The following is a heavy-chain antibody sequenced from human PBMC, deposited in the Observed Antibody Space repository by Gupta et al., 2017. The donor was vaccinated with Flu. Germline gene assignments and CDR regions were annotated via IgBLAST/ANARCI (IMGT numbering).Heavy chain of an antibody. Sequence: QLQLQESGPGLVKPSETLSLPCTVSGASISSSNYYYWGWIRQPPGKGLEYIGSIYNTGSASYNPSLKSRVTVSVDTSKNQFSLKLSSVTAADTAVYYCARLRGYSYGYLEYWGQGTLVTVSS. CDR1: GASISSSNYYY. CDR2: IYNTGSA. D-gene: IGHD5-18*01. V-gene: IGHV4-39*01. J-gene: IGHJ4*02. CDR3: ARLRGYSYGYLEY.